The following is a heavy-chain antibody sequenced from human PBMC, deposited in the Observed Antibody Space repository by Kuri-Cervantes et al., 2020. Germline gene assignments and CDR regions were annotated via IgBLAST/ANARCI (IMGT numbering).Heavy chain of an antibody. Sequence: SETLSLTCTVSGGSISSYYWSWIRQPPGKGLEWIGYIYYSGSTYYNPSLKSRVTISVDTSKNQFSLKLSSVTAADTAVYYCARGEVGVTEWFDPWGQGTLVTVSS. CDR3: ARGEVGVTEWFDP. CDR2: IYYSGST. D-gene: IGHD1-26*01. V-gene: IGHV4-59*12. CDR1: GGSISSYY. J-gene: IGHJ5*02.